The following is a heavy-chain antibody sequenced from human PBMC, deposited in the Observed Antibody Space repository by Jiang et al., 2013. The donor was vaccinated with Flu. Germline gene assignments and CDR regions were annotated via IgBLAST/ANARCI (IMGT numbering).Heavy chain of an antibody. CDR2: IIPIFGTA. Sequence: SGAEVKKPGSSVKVSCKASGGTFSSYAISWVRQAPGQGLEWMGGIIPIFGTANYAQKFQGRVTITADESTSTAYMELSSLRSEDTAVYYCAREQGGYCSGGSCSNLDYWGQGTLVTVSS. V-gene: IGHV1-69*01. J-gene: IGHJ4*02. D-gene: IGHD2-15*01. CDR1: GGTFSSYA. CDR3: AREQGGYCSGGSCSNLDY.